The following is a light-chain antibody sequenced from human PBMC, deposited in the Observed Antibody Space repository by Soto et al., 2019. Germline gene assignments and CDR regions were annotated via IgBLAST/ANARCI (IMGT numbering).Light chain of an antibody. V-gene: IGLV1-47*01. CDR2: RNN. CDR1: RSNIGRNY. J-gene: IGLJ3*02. Sequence: QSVLTQPPSASGTPGQRVSISCSGSRSNIGRNYVYWYQQLPGTAPKLLIQRNNERPSGVPDRFSGSKSGTSVSLAISGLRSDDEATYYCAAWADTLNGQVFGRGTQLTVL. CDR3: AAWADTLNGQV.